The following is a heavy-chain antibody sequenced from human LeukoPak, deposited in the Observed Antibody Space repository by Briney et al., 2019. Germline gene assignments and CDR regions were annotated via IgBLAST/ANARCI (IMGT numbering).Heavy chain of an antibody. CDR1: GFTFSSYW. CDR3: ASLYGSGSYSNYYYYYGMDV. V-gene: IGHV3-74*01. Sequence: PGGSLRLSCAASGFTFSSYWIHWVRQAPGKGLVWVSRINSDGSSTSYADSVKGRFTISRDNAKNTLYLQMNSLRAEDTAVYYCASLYGSGSYSNYYYYYGMDVWGKGTTVTVSS. D-gene: IGHD3-10*01. CDR2: INSDGSST. J-gene: IGHJ6*04.